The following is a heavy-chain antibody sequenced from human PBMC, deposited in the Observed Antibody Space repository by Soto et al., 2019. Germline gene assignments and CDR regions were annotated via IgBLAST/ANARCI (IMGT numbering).Heavy chain of an antibody. V-gene: IGHV1-3*01. D-gene: IGHD2-2*01. CDR3: ARVAGTSKSYYFDY. CDR1: GYTFTSYA. CDR2: INAGNGNT. Sequence: ASVKVSCKASGYTFTSYAMHWVRQAPGQRLEWMGWINAGNGNTKYSQKFQGRVTITRDTSASTGYMELSSLRSEDTAVYYCARVAGTSKSYYFDYWGQGTLVTVSS. J-gene: IGHJ4*02.